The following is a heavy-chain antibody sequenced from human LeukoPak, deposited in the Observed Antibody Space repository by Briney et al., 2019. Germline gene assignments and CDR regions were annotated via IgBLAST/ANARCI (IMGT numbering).Heavy chain of an antibody. CDR3: ARARTRYSGSYGGAFDI. V-gene: IGHV3-11*04. Sequence: GGSLRLSCAASGFTFSGYYMSWIRQAPGKGLEWVSYISSSGTNIYYADSVKGRFTISRDNAKNSLYLQMNSLRAEDTAVYYCARARTRYSGSYGGAFDIWGQGTMVTVSS. J-gene: IGHJ3*02. D-gene: IGHD1-26*01. CDR2: ISSSGTNI. CDR1: GFTFSGYY.